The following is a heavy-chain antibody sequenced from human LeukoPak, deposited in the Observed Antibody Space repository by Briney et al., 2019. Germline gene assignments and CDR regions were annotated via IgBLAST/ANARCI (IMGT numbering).Heavy chain of an antibody. J-gene: IGHJ5*02. CDR1: GYTFTGYY. CDR3: ARVAGAAGTDWWFDP. CDR2: INPNSGGT. Sequence: ASVKVSCKASGYTFTGYYMHWVRQAPGQGLEWMGWINPNSGGTNYAQKFQGRVTMTRDTSISTAYMELSSLRSEDTAVYYCARVAGAAGTDWWFDPWGQGTLVTVSS. D-gene: IGHD6-13*01. V-gene: IGHV1-2*02.